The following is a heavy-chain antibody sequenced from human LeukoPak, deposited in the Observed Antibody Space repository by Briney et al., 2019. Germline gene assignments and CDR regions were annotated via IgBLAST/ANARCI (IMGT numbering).Heavy chain of an antibody. D-gene: IGHD1-26*01. CDR1: GFSFSNYG. CDR3: AKDLTDGSYYAFDY. CDR2: ISYDGNNK. V-gene: IGHV3-30*18. J-gene: IGHJ4*02. Sequence: GRSLRLSCAASGFSFSNYGMHWVRQAPGKGLEWVAVISYDGNNKYYADSVKGRFTIPRDNSKNTLYLQMNSLRAEDMAVYYCAKDLTDGSYYAFDYWGQGTLVTVSS.